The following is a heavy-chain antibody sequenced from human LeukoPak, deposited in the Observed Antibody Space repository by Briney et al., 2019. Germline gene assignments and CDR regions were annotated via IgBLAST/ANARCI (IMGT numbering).Heavy chain of an antibody. J-gene: IGHJ4*02. CDR3: ARHKPVLRYFDWLFTGGFDY. Sequence: SETLSLTCTVSGGSISSYYWSWIRQPPGKGLEWIGYIYYSGSTNYNPSLKSRVTISVDTSKNQFSLKLSSVTAADTAVYYCARHKPVLRYFDWLFTGGFDYWGQGTLVTVSS. D-gene: IGHD3-9*01. V-gene: IGHV4-59*08. CDR1: GGSISSYY. CDR2: IYYSGST.